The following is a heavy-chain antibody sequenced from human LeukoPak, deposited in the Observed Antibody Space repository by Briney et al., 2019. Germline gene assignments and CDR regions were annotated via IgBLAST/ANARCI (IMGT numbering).Heavy chain of an antibody. CDR2: ISSNGGST. CDR3: VLLPVPYSSSWYYY. V-gene: IGHV3-64D*09. Sequence: GGSLRLSCAASGFTFSTYSMNWVRQAPGKGLEYVSAISSNGGSTYYADSVKGRFTISRDNSKNTLYLQMSSLRAEDTAVYYCVLLPVPYSSSWYYYWGQGTLVTVSS. D-gene: IGHD6-13*01. CDR1: GFTFSTYS. J-gene: IGHJ4*02.